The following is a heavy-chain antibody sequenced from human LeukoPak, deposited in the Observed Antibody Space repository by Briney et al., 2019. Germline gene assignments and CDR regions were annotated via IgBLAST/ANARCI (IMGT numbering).Heavy chain of an antibody. CDR1: GFTFDDYA. Sequence: GRSLRLFCAASGFTFDDYAMHWVRQAPGKGLEWVSGISWNSGSIGYADSVKGRFTISRDNAKNSLYLQMNSLRAEDTALYYCAKASGDWLLSSFDYWGQGTLVTVSS. D-gene: IGHD3/OR15-3a*01. CDR2: ISWNSGSI. CDR3: AKASGDWLLSSFDY. J-gene: IGHJ4*02. V-gene: IGHV3-9*01.